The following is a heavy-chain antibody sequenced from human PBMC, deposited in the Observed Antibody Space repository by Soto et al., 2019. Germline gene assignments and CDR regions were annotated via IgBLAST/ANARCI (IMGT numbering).Heavy chain of an antibody. CDR1: GFSFSSYG. Sequence: QVQLVESGGGVVQPGRSLRLSCAASGFSFSSYGMHWVRQAPGKGLEWVAIISYDGSDKYYADSVKGRFTISRDNSKNTLFLQMNSLRAEDTAVYYCAKPYYYSSSGYYYFDSWGQGTLVTVSS. J-gene: IGHJ4*02. V-gene: IGHV3-30*18. D-gene: IGHD3-22*01. CDR2: ISYDGSDK. CDR3: AKPYYYSSSGYYYFDS.